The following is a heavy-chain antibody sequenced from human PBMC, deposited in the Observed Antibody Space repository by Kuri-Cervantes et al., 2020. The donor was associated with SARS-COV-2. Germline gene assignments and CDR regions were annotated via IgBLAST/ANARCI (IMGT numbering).Heavy chain of an antibody. CDR2: ISYDGSNK. J-gene: IGHJ4*02. V-gene: IGHV3-30*03. CDR3: ATLPRRFLEWLPFGIAGDY. D-gene: IGHD3-3*01. Sequence: GGSLRLSCAASGFTFSSYGMHWVRQAPGKGLEWVAVISYDGSNKYYADSVKGRFTISRDNSKNTLYLQMNSLRAEDTAVYYCATLPRRFLEWLPFGIAGDYWGQGTLVTVSS. CDR1: GFTFSSYG.